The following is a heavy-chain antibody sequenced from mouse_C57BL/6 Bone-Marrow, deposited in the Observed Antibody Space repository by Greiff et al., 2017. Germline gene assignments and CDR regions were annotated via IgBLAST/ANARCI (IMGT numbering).Heavy chain of an antibody. CDR3: ARGWYWYFYV. CDR2: IWSGGST. Sequence: QVQLQQSGPGLVQPSQRLSITCTVSGFSLTSYGVHWVRQSPGKGLEWLGGIWSGGSTDSNAAFISRLSISKYNSKSQVFFKMNSLQADDTAIYYCARGWYWYFYVWGTGTTVTVSS. CDR1: GFSLTSYG. J-gene: IGHJ1*03. D-gene: IGHD3-3*01. V-gene: IGHV2-2*01.